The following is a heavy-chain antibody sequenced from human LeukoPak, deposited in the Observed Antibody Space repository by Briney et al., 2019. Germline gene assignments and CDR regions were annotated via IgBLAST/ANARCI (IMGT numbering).Heavy chain of an antibody. CDR3: ATETYYYDSSCYRSRLFDY. CDR2: FDPEDGET. Sequence: RASVKVSCKVSGYTLTELSMHWVRQAPGKGLEWMGGFDPEDGETIYAQKFQGRVTMTEDTSTDTAYMELSSLRSEDTAVYYCATETYYYDSSCYRSRLFDYWGQGTLVTVSS. CDR1: GYTLTELS. J-gene: IGHJ4*02. V-gene: IGHV1-24*01. D-gene: IGHD3-22*01.